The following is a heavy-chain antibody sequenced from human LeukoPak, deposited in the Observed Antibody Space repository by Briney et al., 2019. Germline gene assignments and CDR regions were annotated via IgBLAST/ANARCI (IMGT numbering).Heavy chain of an antibody. CDR2: INHSGST. CDR1: GGSFSGYY. V-gene: IGHV4-34*01. Sequence: SETLSLTCAVYGGSFSGYYWSWIRQPPGKGLEWIGEINHSGSTNYNPSLKSRVTISVDTSKNQFSLKLSSVTAADTAVYYCARVTYYYDSSGYYYDPADYWGQGTLVTVSS. D-gene: IGHD3-22*01. J-gene: IGHJ4*02. CDR3: ARVTYYYDSSGYYYDPADY.